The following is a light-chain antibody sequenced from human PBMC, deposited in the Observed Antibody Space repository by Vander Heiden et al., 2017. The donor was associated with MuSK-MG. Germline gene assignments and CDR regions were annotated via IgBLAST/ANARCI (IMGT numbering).Light chain of an antibody. J-gene: IGKJ2*01. CDR3: QQYKNYPYT. CDR2: AAS. Sequence: DTQTTQSPPSLSACVGDRVTITCRASQDVTSYLAWYQQVPGKAPKSLVFAASILQTGVPSRFRGSGFGTDFTLTISSLQPEDFATYYCQQYKNYPYTFGQGTRLEIK. V-gene: IGKV1-16*01. CDR1: QDVTSY.